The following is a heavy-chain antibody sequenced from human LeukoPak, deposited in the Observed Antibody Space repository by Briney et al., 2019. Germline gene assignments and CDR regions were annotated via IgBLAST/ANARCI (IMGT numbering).Heavy chain of an antibody. Sequence: GGSLRLSCAASGFTFSSYGMHWVRQAPGKGLEWVAVISYDGSNKYYADSVKGRFTISRDNSKNTLYLQMNSLRAEDTAVYYCAKDQTDYETEVSYFDYWGQGTLVTVSS. D-gene: IGHD4-17*01. CDR2: ISYDGSNK. CDR3: AKDQTDYETEVSYFDY. J-gene: IGHJ4*02. CDR1: GFTFSSYG. V-gene: IGHV3-30*18.